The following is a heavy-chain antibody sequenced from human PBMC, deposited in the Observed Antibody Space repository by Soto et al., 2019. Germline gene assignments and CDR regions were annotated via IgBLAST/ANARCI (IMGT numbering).Heavy chain of an antibody. V-gene: IGHV3-30*09. CDR3: AREQHLVLDAFDI. CDR2: ISHDGSNK. Sequence: GGSLRLSCAASGFTFGSFAMHWVRQAPGKGLEWVALISHDGSNKLYADSVKARFAISRDNSKNTLFVQLNSLRPEDTALYYCAREQHLVLDAFDIWGPGTMVTV. CDR1: GFTFGSFA. J-gene: IGHJ3*02.